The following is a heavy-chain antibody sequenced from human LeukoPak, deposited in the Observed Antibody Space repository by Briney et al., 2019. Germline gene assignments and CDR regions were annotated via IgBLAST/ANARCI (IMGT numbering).Heavy chain of an antibody. J-gene: IGHJ4*02. CDR3: AKLAGISGWYVYYFDH. V-gene: IGHV3-23*01. CDR1: GFTFGTHA. D-gene: IGHD6-19*01. Sequence: AGGSLRLSCAASGFTFGTHAMTWVRQAPGKGLEWVSGMSGSGDTTYYADSVKGRFTISRDNSKNTLFLQMNSLRAEDTAVYYCAKLAGISGWYVYYFDHWGQGTLVTVS. CDR2: MSGSGDTT.